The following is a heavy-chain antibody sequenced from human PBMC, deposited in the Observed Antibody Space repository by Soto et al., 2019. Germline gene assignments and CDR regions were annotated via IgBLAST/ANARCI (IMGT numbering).Heavy chain of an antibody. CDR2: INHSGST. CDR1: GGSFSGYY. J-gene: IGHJ5*02. D-gene: IGHD6-6*01. Sequence: PSETLSLTCAVYGGSFSGYYWSWIRQPPGKGLEWIGEINHSGSTNYNPSLKSRVTISVDTSKNQFSLKLSSVTAADTAVYYCARKAIAARSSWFDPWGQGTLVTVSS. V-gene: IGHV4-34*01. CDR3: ARKAIAARSSWFDP.